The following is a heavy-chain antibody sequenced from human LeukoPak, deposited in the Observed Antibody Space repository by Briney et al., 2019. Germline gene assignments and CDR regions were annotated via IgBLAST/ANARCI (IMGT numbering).Heavy chain of an antibody. V-gene: IGHV4-34*01. CDR2: INHSGST. CDR3: ARHDYYYDSSGYYGWGAAFDI. Sequence: PSETLSLTCAVYGGSFSGYYWSWIRQPPGKGLEWIGEINHSGSTNYNPSLKSRVTISVDTSKNQFSLKLSSVTAADTAVYYCARHDYYYDSSGYYGWGAAFDIWGQGTMVTVSS. J-gene: IGHJ3*02. D-gene: IGHD3-22*01. CDR1: GGSFSGYY.